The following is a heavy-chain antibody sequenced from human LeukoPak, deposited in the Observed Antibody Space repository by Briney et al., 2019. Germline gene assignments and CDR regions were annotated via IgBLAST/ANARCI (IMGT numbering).Heavy chain of an antibody. CDR2: IKSKTDGGTT. CDR3: ARDTELGYNYYFDY. V-gene: IGHV3-15*01. Sequence: GGSLRLSCAASGFTFSNAWMSWVRQAPGKGLEWVGRIKSKTDGGTTDYAAPVKGRFTISRDDSKNTLYLQMNSLKTEDTAVYYCARDTELGYNYYFDYWGQGTLVTVSS. D-gene: IGHD5-24*01. CDR1: GFTFSNAW. J-gene: IGHJ4*02.